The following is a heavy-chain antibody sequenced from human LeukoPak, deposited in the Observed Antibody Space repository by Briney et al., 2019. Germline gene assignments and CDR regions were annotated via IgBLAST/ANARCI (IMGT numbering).Heavy chain of an antibody. CDR3: ATGEGGSYYDSRGYYSDI. Sequence: GGSLRLSCAASGFTFTTSWMHWFRQAPGKGLEWVSYISSSGTSIYYADSVKGRFTISRDNAKNSLYLQMNSLRAEDTAVYYCATGEGGSYYDSRGYYSDIWGQGTMVTVSS. D-gene: IGHD3-22*01. CDR1: GFTFTTSW. J-gene: IGHJ3*02. V-gene: IGHV3-48*03. CDR2: ISSSGTSI.